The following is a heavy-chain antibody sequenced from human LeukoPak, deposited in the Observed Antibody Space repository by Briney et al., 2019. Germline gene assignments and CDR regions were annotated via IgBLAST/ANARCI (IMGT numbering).Heavy chain of an antibody. V-gene: IGHV3-21*01. D-gene: IGHD1-26*01. CDR3: ARVKFCCGSSLDAFDI. Sequence: GGSLRLSCAASGFTFSVYSMNWVRQAPGKGLEWVSSISSGGAYIYYADSVKGRFTISRDNAKNSLYLQMNSLRAEDTAVYYCARVKFCCGSSLDAFDIWGQGTMVTVSS. J-gene: IGHJ3*02. CDR2: ISSGGAYI. CDR1: GFTFSVYS.